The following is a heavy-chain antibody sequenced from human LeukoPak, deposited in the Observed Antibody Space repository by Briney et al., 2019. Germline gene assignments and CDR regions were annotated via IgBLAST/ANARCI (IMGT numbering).Heavy chain of an antibody. CDR2: IYHSGST. CDR1: GGSISSSY. CDR3: ARLRKVPGAFDI. J-gene: IGHJ3*02. Sequence: SETLSLTCTVSGGSISSSYWSWIRQPPGKGLEWIGYIYHSGSTDYNPSLKSRVTISVDTSKNQFSLKLSSVTAADTAVYYCARLRKVPGAFDIWGQGTMVTVSS. V-gene: IGHV4-59*12.